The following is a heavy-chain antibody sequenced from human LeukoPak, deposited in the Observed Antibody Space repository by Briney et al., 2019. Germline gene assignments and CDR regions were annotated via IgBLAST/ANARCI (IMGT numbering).Heavy chain of an antibody. CDR3: ARDSVVAQWLVREWFDP. V-gene: IGHV1-18*01. D-gene: IGHD6-19*01. CDR2: ISAYNGNT. CDR1: GYTFTSYG. Sequence: ASVKISCKASGYTFTSYGISWVRQAPGQGLEWMGWISAYNGNTNYAQKLQGRVTMTTDTSTSTAYMELRSLRSDDTAVYYCARDSVVAQWLVREWFDPWGQGTLVTVSS. J-gene: IGHJ5*02.